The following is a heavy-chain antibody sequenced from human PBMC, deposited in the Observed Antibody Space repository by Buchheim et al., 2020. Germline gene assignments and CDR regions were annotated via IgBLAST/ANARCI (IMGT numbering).Heavy chain of an antibody. Sequence: QVQLVESGGGVVQPGRSLRLSCAASGFTFSSHAMHWVRQPPGKGLEWVAIISYDGSYKDYPDSAKGRFTVARDNFQNTLFLQMNSLRAEDTAVYYCGAEVGSREFDNWGQGTL. J-gene: IGHJ4*02. D-gene: IGHD2-2*01. CDR3: GAEVGSREFDN. V-gene: IGHV3-30*03. CDR2: ISYDGSYK. CDR1: GFTFSSHA.